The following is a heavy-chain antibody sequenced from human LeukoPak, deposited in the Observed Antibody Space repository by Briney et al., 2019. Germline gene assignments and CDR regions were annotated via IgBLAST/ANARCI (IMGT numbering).Heavy chain of an antibody. CDR3: AKDGVGSSWYGEGRYFDY. J-gene: IGHJ4*02. CDR1: GSTFSSYA. Sequence: GGSLRLSCAASGSTFSSYAMSWVRQAPGKGLEWVSAISGSGGSTYYADSVKGRFTISRDNSKNTLYLQMNSLTAEDTAVYYCAKDGVGSSWYGEGRYFDYWGQGTLVTVSS. CDR2: ISGSGGST. V-gene: IGHV3-23*01. D-gene: IGHD6-13*01.